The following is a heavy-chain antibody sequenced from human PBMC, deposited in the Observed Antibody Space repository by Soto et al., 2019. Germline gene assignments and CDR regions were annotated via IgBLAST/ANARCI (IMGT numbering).Heavy chain of an antibody. D-gene: IGHD3-10*01. V-gene: IGHV1-18*01. Sequence: QVQLVQSGAEVKKPGASVKVSCKASGYTFTSYGISWVRQAPGQGLEWMGWISAYNGNTNYAQKLQGRVTMTTDTPTSTAYMELRSLRSDDTAVYYCARDLITMVRGVTDYYYGMDVWGQGTTVTVPS. CDR1: GYTFTSYG. CDR2: ISAYNGNT. CDR3: ARDLITMVRGVTDYYYGMDV. J-gene: IGHJ6*02.